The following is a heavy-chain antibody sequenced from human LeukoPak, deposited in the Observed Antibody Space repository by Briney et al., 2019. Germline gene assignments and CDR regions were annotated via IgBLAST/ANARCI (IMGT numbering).Heavy chain of an antibody. CDR2: IWYDGSNK. CDR1: GFTLSSYG. D-gene: IGHD5-12*01. Sequence: GGSLRLSCAASGFTLSSYGMHWVRQAPGKGLERVAVIWYDGSNKYYADSVKGRFTISRDNSKNTLYLQMNSLRAEDTAVYYCARDRDGYDWSDLYGMDVWGQGTTVTVSS. V-gene: IGHV3-33*01. CDR3: ARDRDGYDWSDLYGMDV. J-gene: IGHJ6*02.